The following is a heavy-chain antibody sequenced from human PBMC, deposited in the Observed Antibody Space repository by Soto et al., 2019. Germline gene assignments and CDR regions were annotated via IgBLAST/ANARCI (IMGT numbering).Heavy chain of an antibody. V-gene: IGHV3-21*01. Sequence: GGSLRLSCAASGFTFSDYAMNWVRQSPGKGLEWVSSISSSGTYIYYADSLKGRFTISRDTAKNSVDLQMNSLRAEDTAVYYCAREDLVAIDYWGQGTLVTVSS. D-gene: IGHD5-12*01. CDR1: GFTFSDYA. CDR2: ISSSGTYI. J-gene: IGHJ4*02. CDR3: AREDLVAIDY.